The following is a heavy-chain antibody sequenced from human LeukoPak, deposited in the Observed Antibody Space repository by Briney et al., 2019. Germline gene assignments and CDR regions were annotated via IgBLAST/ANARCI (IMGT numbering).Heavy chain of an antibody. V-gene: IGHV3-74*01. CDR2: INSDGSST. D-gene: IGHD2-21*02. CDR3: TRAIRTAAPDS. Sequence: PGGSLRLSCESSGFSFSSYWMHWVRQAPGKGLVWVSTINSDGSSTSFADSVKGRLTVSRDNVRNTLYLEMNSLRAEDTAVYYCTRAIRTAAPDSWGQGTLVTVSS. J-gene: IGHJ4*02. CDR1: GFSFSSYW.